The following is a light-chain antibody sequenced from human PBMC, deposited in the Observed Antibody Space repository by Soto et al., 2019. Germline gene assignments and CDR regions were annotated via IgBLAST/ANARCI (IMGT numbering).Light chain of an antibody. Sequence: DVVMTQSPLSLPVTLGQPASIAFRCSRSLVYSDGNTSLNWFQQRPGQSPRRLIYGASTRATDIPARFSGSGSGTDFTLTISSLQSEDFAVYFCQQYHIWPSWTFGQGTKVDI. CDR2: GAS. V-gene: IGKV2-30*01. J-gene: IGKJ1*01. CDR1: RSLVYSDGNTS. CDR3: QQYHIWPSWT.